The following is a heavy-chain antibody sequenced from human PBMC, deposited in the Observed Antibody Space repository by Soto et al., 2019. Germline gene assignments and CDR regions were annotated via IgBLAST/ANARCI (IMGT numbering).Heavy chain of an antibody. D-gene: IGHD6-19*01. J-gene: IGHJ6*02. Sequence: PGGSLRLSCAASGFTFSSYWMHWVRQAPGKRLVWVSRINSDGSSTSYADSVKGRFTISRDNAKNTLYLQMNSLRAEDTAVYYCARDLAVAGPNYYYYGMDVWGQGTTVTVSS. CDR3: ARDLAVAGPNYYYYGMDV. CDR2: INSDGSST. V-gene: IGHV3-74*01. CDR1: GFTFSSYW.